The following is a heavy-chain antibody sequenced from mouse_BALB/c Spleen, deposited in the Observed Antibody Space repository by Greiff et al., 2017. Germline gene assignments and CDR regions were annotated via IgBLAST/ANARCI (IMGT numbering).Heavy chain of an antibody. CDR3: ARSFITPARGYAMDY. D-gene: IGHD1-2*01. J-gene: IGHJ4*01. V-gene: IGHV5-4*02. CDR1: GFTFSDYY. Sequence: EVKLMESGGGLVKPGGSLKLSCAASGFTFSDYYMYWVRQTPEKRLEWVATISDGGSYTYYPDSVKGRFTISRDNAKNNLYLQMSSLKSEDTAMYYCARSFITPARGYAMDYGGQGTSVTVSS. CDR2: ISDGGSYT.